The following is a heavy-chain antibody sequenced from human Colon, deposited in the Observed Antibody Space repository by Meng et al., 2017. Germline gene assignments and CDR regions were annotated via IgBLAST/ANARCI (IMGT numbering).Heavy chain of an antibody. CDR3: ARGFWGVREINITPLDY. J-gene: IGHJ4*02. CDR1: GWSFSGYY. V-gene: IGHV4-34*01. D-gene: IGHD3-10*01. CDR2: INHSGST. Sequence: QVQLQQWGAGLLKPSETLSLTFAVYGWSFSGYYWNWIRKSSGKGLEWIGEINHSGSTNSNTSIKSRVTISVDTSKNQDTQKRSSMTAADRAVYYCARGFWGVREINITPLDYWGQGSLVTVSS.